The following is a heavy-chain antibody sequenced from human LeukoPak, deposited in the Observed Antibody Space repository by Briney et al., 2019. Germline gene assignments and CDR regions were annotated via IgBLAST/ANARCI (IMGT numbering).Heavy chain of an antibody. CDR2: ISESGSDT. CDR3: AKEGPHRHKDFDS. CDR1: GFTFKRYA. J-gene: IGHJ4*02. D-gene: IGHD3-16*02. V-gene: IGHV3-23*01. Sequence: GGSLRLSCAASGFTFKRYAMSWVRQAPGKGPEWVSAISESGSDTFYADSVKGRFTISRDNSKNNLFLHMNSLRTEDTAVYYCAKEGPHRHKDFDSWGQGTLVTVSS.